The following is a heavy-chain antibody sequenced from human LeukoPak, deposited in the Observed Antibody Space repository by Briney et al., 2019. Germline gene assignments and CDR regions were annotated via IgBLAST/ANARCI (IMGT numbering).Heavy chain of an antibody. J-gene: IGHJ4*02. CDR2: INSDRSST. CDR1: GFTFSSYW. V-gene: IGHV3-74*01. CDR3: ARDPIAAAGIDY. Sequence: GGSLRLSCAASGFTFSSYWMHWVRQAPGKGPVWVSRINSDRSSTSYADSVKGRFTISRDNAKNTLYLQMNSLRAEDTAVYYCARDPIAAAGIDYWGQGTLVTVSS. D-gene: IGHD6-13*01.